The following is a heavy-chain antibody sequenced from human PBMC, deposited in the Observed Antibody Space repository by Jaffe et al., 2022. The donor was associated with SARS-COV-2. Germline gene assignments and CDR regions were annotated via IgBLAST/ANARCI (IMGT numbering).Heavy chain of an antibody. CDR3: ARGGDGNNQFPPYYYGMDV. CDR2: IQYSGST. Sequence: QVQLQESGPGLVKPSETLSLTCTVSGGSISSYYWSWIRQPPGKGLEWIGYIQYSGSTNYNPSLKSRLTISVDTAKNQFSLRLSSVTAADTAVYYCARGGDGNNQFPPYYYGMDVWGQGTTVTVSS. V-gene: IGHV4-59*01. J-gene: IGHJ6*02. CDR1: GGSISSYY.